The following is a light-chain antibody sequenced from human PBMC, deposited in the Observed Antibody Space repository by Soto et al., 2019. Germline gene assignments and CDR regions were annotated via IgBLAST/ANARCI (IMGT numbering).Light chain of an antibody. CDR3: QQYNSYSWT. Sequence: DIQMTQSPSTLSASVGDRVTITCRASQDINRWLAWYQQKPGKAPKILIYNADTLESGVPSRFSGSGSGTEFTLTISSLQPDDFATYYCQQYNSYSWTFGQGSKVDIK. V-gene: IGKV1-5*01. CDR2: NAD. CDR1: QDINRW. J-gene: IGKJ1*01.